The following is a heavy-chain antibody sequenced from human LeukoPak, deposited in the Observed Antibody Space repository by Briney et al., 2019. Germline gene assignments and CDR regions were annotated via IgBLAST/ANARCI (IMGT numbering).Heavy chain of an antibody. CDR1: GYTFTSYG. J-gene: IGHJ6*03. CDR3: ARASAVVAASFSGYYYYMDV. CDR2: ISAYNGNT. V-gene: IGHV1-18*01. Sequence: ASVKVSCKASGYTFTSYGISWVRQAPGQGLEWMGWISAYNGNTNYAQKLQGRVTMTTDASTGTAYMELRSLRSDDTAVYYCARASAVVAASFSGYYYYMDVWGKGTTVTVSS. D-gene: IGHD2-15*01.